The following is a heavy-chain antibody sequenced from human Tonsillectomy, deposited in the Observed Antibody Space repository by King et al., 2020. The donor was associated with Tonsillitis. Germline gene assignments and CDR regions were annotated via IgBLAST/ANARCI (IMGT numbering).Heavy chain of an antibody. CDR2: ISPDGRST. CDR3: ARGTSTWNGIDY. CDR1: GFTFSSYR. V-gene: IGHV3-74*01. D-gene: IGHD1-1*01. J-gene: IGHJ4*02. Sequence: VQLVESGGDLVQPGGSLRLSCAASGFTFSSYRMHWVRQDPGRGLEWVSRISPDGRSTAYGDSVKGRFPVSRDNAENTRYLQMNSLRVEDTALYYCARGTSTWNGIDYWGLGTLVTVSS.